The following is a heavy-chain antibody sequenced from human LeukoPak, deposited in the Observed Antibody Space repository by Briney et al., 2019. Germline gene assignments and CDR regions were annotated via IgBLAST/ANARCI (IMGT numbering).Heavy chain of an antibody. V-gene: IGHV3-43D*04. CDR2: ISWDGGST. CDR1: GFMFGEYA. CDR3: AKDIRAEPHGSGSFFDY. Sequence: GGSLRLSCAASGFMFGEYAMHWVRQAPGKGLEWVSLISWDGGSTYYADSVKGRFTISRDNSKNSLYLQMNSLRAEDTALYYCAKDIRAEPHGSGSFFDYWGQGTLVTVSS. D-gene: IGHD3-10*01. J-gene: IGHJ4*02.